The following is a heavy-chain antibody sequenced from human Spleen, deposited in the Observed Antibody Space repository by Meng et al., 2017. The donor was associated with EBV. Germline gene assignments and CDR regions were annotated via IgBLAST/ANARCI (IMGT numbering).Heavy chain of an antibody. J-gene: IGHJ6*02. Sequence: QGQLQEAGPGLVKPSETLSLTCTVSGGSVSSGSYYWSWIRQPPGKGLEWIGYIYYSGSTNYNPSLKSRVTISVDTSKNQFSLKLSSVTAADTAVYYCARGPDYYYYGMDVWGQGTTVTVSS. CDR3: ARGPDYYYYGMDV. CDR1: GGSVSSGSYY. V-gene: IGHV4-61*01. CDR2: IYYSGST.